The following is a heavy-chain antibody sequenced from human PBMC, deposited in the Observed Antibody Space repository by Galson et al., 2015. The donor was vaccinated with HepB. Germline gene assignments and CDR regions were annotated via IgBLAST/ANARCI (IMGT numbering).Heavy chain of an antibody. V-gene: IGHV1-69*13. J-gene: IGHJ3*02. CDR1: GGTFSSHA. Sequence: SVKVSCKASGGTFSSHAISWVRQAPGQGLEWMGGIIPIFGTANYAQKFQGRVTITADESTSTAYMELSSLRSEDTAVYYCASQDIVVVPAASGIRAFDIWGQGTMVTVSS. D-gene: IGHD2-2*01. CDR3: ASQDIVVVPAASGIRAFDI. CDR2: IIPIFGTA.